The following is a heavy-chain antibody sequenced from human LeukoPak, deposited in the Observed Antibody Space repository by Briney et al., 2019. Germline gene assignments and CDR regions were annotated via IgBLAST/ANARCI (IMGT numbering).Heavy chain of an antibody. Sequence: SETLSLTRTVSGVSMSTYYWSCMRQSPGKGLEWIGYIYYSGSTSYNPSLKSRLTISIDTSKTQFYLKLSSVTAADTSVYYCARVVCSGSWGYFVYWGRGILVTVSS. CDR2: IYYSGST. CDR1: GVSMSTYY. D-gene: IGHD5-18*01. V-gene: IGHV4-59*01. CDR3: ARVVCSGSWGYFVY. J-gene: IGHJ4*02.